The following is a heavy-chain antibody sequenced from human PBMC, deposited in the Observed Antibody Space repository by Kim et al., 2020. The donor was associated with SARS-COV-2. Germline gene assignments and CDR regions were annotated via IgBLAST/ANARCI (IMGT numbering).Heavy chain of an antibody. CDR1: GGSFSGYY. CDR2: INHSGST. V-gene: IGHV4-34*01. J-gene: IGHJ6*01. CDR3: ARGKRYCSSTSCYRYYYY. D-gene: IGHD2-2*01. Sequence: SETLSLTCAVYGGSFSGYYWSWIRQPPGKGLEWIGEINHSGSTNNNPSLKSRVTISVDTSKNQFSLKLSSVTAADTAGYYCARGKRYCSSTSCYRYYYY.